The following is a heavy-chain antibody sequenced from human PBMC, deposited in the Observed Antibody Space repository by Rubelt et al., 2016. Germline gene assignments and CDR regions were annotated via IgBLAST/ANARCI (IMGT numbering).Heavy chain of an antibody. J-gene: IGHJ4*02. CDR1: GFTVSSNY. CDR3: ARDAGAAAIGTYG. V-gene: IGHV3-53*01. D-gene: IGHD6-13*01. CDR2: IYSGGDT. Sequence: EVQLVESGGGLIQPGGSLRLSCAASGFTVSSNYMSWVRQAPGKGLEWVSLIYSGGDTYYADSVKGRFTIPRDNSKNTRYLQMNCRSAEDTAIYYCARDAGAAAIGTYGWGQGTLVTVSS.